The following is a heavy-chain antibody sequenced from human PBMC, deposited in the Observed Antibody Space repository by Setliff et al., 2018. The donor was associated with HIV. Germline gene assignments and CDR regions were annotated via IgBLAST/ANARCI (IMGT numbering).Heavy chain of an antibody. CDR3: AYRRGGWELRV. CDR2: ISVNTGDV. J-gene: IGHJ4*02. Sequence: GASVKVSCKASGYSPGNYGIAWVRQARGQGLEWLGWISVNTGDVFYAQTFQGRVTMTADASTGTVHMDLRGLTFDDSAICFCAYRRGGWELRVWGQGTSVTVSS. D-gene: IGHD1-26*01. V-gene: IGHV1-18*01. CDR1: GYSPGNYG.